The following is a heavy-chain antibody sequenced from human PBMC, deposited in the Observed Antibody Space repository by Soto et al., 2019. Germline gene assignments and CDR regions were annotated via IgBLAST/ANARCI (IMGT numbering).Heavy chain of an antibody. V-gene: IGHV4-31*03. J-gene: IGHJ6*02. D-gene: IGHD3-10*01. CDR1: GGSLSSGGYY. CDR2: IYYSGST. CDR3: AREHGSGKYYYDGMDV. Sequence: PSETLSLTCTVSGGSLSSGGYYWSWIRQHPGKGLEWIGYIYYSGSTYYNPSLKRRVTISVDTSKNQFSLKLSSVTAADTAVYYCAREHGSGKYYYDGMDVWGQGTTVIVSS.